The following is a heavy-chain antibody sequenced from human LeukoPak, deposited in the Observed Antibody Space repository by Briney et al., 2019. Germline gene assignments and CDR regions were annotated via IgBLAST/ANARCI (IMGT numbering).Heavy chain of an antibody. CDR2: IYYSGST. CDR3: ARQVGGGIDGMDV. V-gene: IGHV4-59*08. D-gene: IGHD3-16*02. J-gene: IGHJ6*04. Sequence: PSETLSLTCTVSGGTNSSHYWSWIRPPPGKGRAGIGHIYYSGSTYYNPSLKRRGTISVDTSKNQFSLKSASVTAAGTAQYCSARQVGGGIDGMDVWGTGTKVTVSS. CDR1: GGTNSSHY.